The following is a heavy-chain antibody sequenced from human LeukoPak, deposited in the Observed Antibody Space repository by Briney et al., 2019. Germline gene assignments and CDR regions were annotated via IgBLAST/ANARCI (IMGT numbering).Heavy chain of an antibody. CDR1: GGSFSGYY. CDR3: VRGRYYYDSSGYSGIDY. Sequence: SETLSLTCAVYGGSFSGYYWSWIRQPPGKGLEWIGEINHSGSTNYNPSLKSRVTISVDTSKNQFSLKLSSVTAADTAVYYCVRGRYYYDSSGYSGIDYWGQGTLVTVSS. CDR2: INHSGST. D-gene: IGHD3-22*01. V-gene: IGHV4-34*01. J-gene: IGHJ4*02.